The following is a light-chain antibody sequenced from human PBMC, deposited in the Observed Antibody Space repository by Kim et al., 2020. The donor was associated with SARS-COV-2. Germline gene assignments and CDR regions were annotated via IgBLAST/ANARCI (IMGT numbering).Light chain of an antibody. J-gene: IGKJ4*01. CDR3: QQSYSLLT. Sequence: SASVGDRVTITGRASQSISSYLNWYQQKPGKAPKLLIYAASSLQSGVPSRFSGSGSGTDFTLTISSLQPEDFATYYCQQSYSLLTFGGGTKVDIK. V-gene: IGKV1-39*01. CDR1: QSISSY. CDR2: AAS.